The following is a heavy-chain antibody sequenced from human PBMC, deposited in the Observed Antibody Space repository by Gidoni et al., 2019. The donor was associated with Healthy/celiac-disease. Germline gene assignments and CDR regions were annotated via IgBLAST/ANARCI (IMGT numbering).Heavy chain of an antibody. D-gene: IGHD6-19*01. CDR3: ARVPGYSSGWHDAFDI. V-gene: IGHV3-30-3*01. CDR1: GFTFRSYA. J-gene: IGHJ3*02. Sequence: QVQLVESGGGVVQPGRSLRLSCAASGFTFRSYAMHWVRQAPGKGLEWVAVISYDGSNKYYADSVKGRFTISRDNSKKTLYLQMNSLRAEDTAVYYCARVPGYSSGWHDAFDIWGQGTMVTVSS. CDR2: ISYDGSNK.